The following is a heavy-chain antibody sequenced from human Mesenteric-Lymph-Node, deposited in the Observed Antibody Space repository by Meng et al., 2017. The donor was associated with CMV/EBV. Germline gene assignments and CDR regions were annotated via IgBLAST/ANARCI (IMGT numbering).Heavy chain of an antibody. CDR2: IYYTGST. Sequence: SGYSISSGGYYWSWIRQHPGKGLEWIGYIYYTGSTYYNPSLKSRVTISVDLSKNHFSLNLISVTATDTAVYYCAREKPVAGEGLIDYWGQGTLVTVSS. J-gene: IGHJ4*02. V-gene: IGHV4-31*02. CDR3: AREKPVAGEGLIDY. D-gene: IGHD6-19*01. CDR1: GYSISSGGYY.